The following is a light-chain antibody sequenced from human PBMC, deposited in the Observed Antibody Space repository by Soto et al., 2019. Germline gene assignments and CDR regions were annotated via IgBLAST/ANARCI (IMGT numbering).Light chain of an antibody. CDR3: QQANSFPPT. Sequence: DIQMTQSPSSVSASVGDRVTIICRASQDISSWLAWYQQEPGKAPNLLIYAASTLQSGVPSRFSGSGSGTDFTLTINSLQPEDSATYYCQQANSFPPTFGRGTKVDIK. CDR2: AAS. J-gene: IGKJ1*01. V-gene: IGKV1-12*01. CDR1: QDISSW.